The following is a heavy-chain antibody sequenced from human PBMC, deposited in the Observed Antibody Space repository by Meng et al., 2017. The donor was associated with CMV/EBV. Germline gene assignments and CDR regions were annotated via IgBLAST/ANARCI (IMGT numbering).Heavy chain of an antibody. CDR2: ISWNSDRI. CDR1: GFTFDDHA. CDR3: VKIEDDFGEPLSGAMDV. D-gene: IGHD3-10*01. V-gene: IGHV3-9*01. Sequence: GGSLRLSCAVSGFTFDDHAMYWVRQVPGKGLEWVAGISWNSDRIAYADSVKGRFTISRDNAKNSLYLQMDSLRPEDTAKYYCVKIEDDFGEPLSGAMDVWGQGTTVTVSS. J-gene: IGHJ6*02.